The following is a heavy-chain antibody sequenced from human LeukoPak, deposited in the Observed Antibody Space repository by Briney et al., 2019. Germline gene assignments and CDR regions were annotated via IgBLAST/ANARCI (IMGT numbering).Heavy chain of an antibody. Sequence: SETLSLTCAVSGGSISSGGYSWSWIRQPPGKGLEWIGYIYHSGSTYYNPSLKSRVTISVDRSKNQFSLKLSSVTAADTAVYYCARVRGPDTYYFDCWGQGTLVTVSS. J-gene: IGHJ4*02. CDR2: IYHSGST. CDR3: ARVRGPDTYYFDC. CDR1: GGSISSGGYS. V-gene: IGHV4-30-2*01.